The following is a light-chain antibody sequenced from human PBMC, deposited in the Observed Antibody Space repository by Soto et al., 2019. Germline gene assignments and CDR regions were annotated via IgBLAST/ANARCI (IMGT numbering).Light chain of an antibody. J-gene: IGKJ1*01. Sequence: EIVLTQSPGALSLSPGERATLSCRASQSVSSGSLAWYQQKPGQAPRLLIYAASARATGIPDRFSGSGSGTDFTLTVSRLEPEDVAVYYCQQYHSSPRTFGQGTKVEIK. CDR2: AAS. V-gene: IGKV3-20*01. CDR1: QSVSSGS. CDR3: QQYHSSPRT.